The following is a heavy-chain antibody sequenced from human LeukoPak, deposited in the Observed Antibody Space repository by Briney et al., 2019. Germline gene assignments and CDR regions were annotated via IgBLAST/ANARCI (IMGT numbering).Heavy chain of an antibody. Sequence: PSETLSLTCTVSGGSISSGSYYWSWIRQPAGKGLEWIGRIYTSGSTDYNPSLKSRVTISVDTSKNQFSLKLSSVTAADTAVYYCASYGSGSYAFDIWDQGTMVTVSS. CDR3: ASYGSGSYAFDI. V-gene: IGHV4-61*02. CDR1: GGSISSGSYY. CDR2: IYTSGST. D-gene: IGHD3-10*01. J-gene: IGHJ3*02.